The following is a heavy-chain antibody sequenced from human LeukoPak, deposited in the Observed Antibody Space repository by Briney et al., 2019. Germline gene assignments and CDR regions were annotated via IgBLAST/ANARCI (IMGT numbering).Heavy chain of an antibody. CDR3: ARGVGATHFDY. CDR2: IKQDGTEK. Sequence: PGRSLRLSCAASGFTFSSYWMSWVRRAPGKGLEWVAIIKQDGTEKYSVDSVKGRSTTSRDNAKNSLYLHMNSLRAENTAVYYCARGVGATHFDYWGQGTLVTVSS. CDR1: GFTFSSYW. J-gene: IGHJ4*02. V-gene: IGHV3-7*04. D-gene: IGHD1-26*01.